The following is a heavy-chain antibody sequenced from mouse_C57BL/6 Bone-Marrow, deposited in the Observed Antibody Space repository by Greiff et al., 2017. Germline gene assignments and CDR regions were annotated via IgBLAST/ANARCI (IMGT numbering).Heavy chain of an antibody. CDR3: ARNDDGPYYAMDY. D-gene: IGHD2-3*01. Sequence: QVQLQQPGAELVMPGASVKLSCKASGYTFTSYWMHWVKQRPGQGLEWIGEIDPSDSYTNYNQKFKGKSTLTVDKSSSTAYMQLSSLTSEDSAVYYCARNDDGPYYAMDYWGQGTSVTVSS. CDR2: IDPSDSYT. V-gene: IGHV1-69*01. CDR1: GYTFTSYW. J-gene: IGHJ4*01.